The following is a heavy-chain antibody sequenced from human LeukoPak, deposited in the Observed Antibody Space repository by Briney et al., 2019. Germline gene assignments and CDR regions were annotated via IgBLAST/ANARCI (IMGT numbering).Heavy chain of an antibody. V-gene: IGHV4-34*01. Sequence: SETLSLTCAVYGGSFSGYYWSWIRQPPGKGLEWIGEINHSGSTNYNPSLKSRVTISVDTSKNQFSLKLSSVTAEDTAVYYCAQNYYYYYGMDVWGQGTTVTVSS. CDR2: INHSGST. CDR3: AQNYYYYYGMDV. J-gene: IGHJ6*02. CDR1: GGSFSGYY.